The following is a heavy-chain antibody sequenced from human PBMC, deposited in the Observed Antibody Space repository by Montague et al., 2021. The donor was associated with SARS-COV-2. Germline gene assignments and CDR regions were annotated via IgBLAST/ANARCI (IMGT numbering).Heavy chain of an antibody. CDR1: RGSFHIFS. CDR2: IDHSGNT. CDR3: AKQPGAGAVVYWYFDL. D-gene: IGHD6-19*01. J-gene: IGHJ2*01. Sequence: SETLSLTCAVYRGSFHIFSWGWIRQSPGKGLEWIGEIDHSGNTKYNPSLESRVTISVDTSKNQFSLNLTSVTAADTAKYYCAKQPGAGAVVYWYFDLWGRGTVVSVSS. V-gene: IGHV4-34*01.